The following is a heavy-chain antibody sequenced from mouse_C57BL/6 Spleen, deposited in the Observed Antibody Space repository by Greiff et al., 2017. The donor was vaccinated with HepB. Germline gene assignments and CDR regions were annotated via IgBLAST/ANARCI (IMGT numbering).Heavy chain of an antibody. Sequence: VQLQQSGAELVEPGASVKLSCKASGYTFTSYWMHWVKQRPGRGLEWIGRIDPNSGGTKYNEKFKSKATLTVDKPSSTAYMQLSSLTSEDSAVYYCARNYDYDVDYAMDYWGQGTSVTVSS. V-gene: IGHV1-72*01. CDR2: IDPNSGGT. CDR3: ARNYDYDVDYAMDY. J-gene: IGHJ4*01. CDR1: GYTFTSYW. D-gene: IGHD2-4*01.